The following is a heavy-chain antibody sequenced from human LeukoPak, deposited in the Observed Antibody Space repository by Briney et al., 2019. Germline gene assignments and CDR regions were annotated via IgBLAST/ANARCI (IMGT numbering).Heavy chain of an antibody. V-gene: IGHV3-74*01. CDR1: GFSISDYW. Sequence: GGSLRLSCAASGFSISDYWMHWVRQAPGKGPIWVSRIKSDGSHTAYADSVKGRFTISRDNAKHTLSLQMNSLRAEDTAVYYCAREGVACVSSSCYVVAFDIWGLGTMVTVSS. CDR2: IKSDGSHT. J-gene: IGHJ3*02. D-gene: IGHD2-2*01. CDR3: AREGVACVSSSCYVVAFDI.